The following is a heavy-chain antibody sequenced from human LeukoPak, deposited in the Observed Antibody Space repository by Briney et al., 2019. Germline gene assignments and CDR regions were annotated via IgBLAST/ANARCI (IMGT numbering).Heavy chain of an antibody. Sequence: SATLSLTCTVSGGSITNTISYWAWMRQSPGKGLEWIGSIYFNGGSTYYNPSLKTRATLLLDTSRNQFSLNLRSVTAADTGVYYCARPMYNSWDRFDPWGQGTQVTASS. CDR3: ARPMYNSWDRFDP. CDR2: IYFNGGST. D-gene: IGHD2/OR15-2a*01. V-gene: IGHV4-39*01. J-gene: IGHJ5*02. CDR1: GGSITNTISY.